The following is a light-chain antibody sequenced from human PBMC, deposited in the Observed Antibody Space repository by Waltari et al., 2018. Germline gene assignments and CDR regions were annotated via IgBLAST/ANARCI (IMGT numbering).Light chain of an antibody. CDR3: MQALESPRT. CDR2: LGS. CDR1: QSLLHRNGYNY. Sequence: DIVMTQSPLSLSVTPGEPASLSCRSSQSLLHRNGYNYLDWYLQKPGQSPQLLIYLGSNRASGVPDRFSGSGSGTDFTLKISRVETEDVWVYYCMQALESPRTFGQGTKVEIK. V-gene: IGKV2-28*01. J-gene: IGKJ1*01.